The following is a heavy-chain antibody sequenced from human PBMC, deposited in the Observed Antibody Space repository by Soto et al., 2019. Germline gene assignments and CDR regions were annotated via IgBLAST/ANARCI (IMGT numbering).Heavy chain of an antibody. V-gene: IGHV3-73*01. CDR2: VRSKANNYAT. J-gene: IGHJ4*02. CDR1: GFTFSASA. CDR3: TRQGGYCGGGSCYAFNDY. Sequence: EVQLVESGGGLVQPGGSLKLSCAASGFTFSASAMHWVRQASGKGLEWVGRVRSKANNYATAYAASVEGRFTISRDVSTNTAYLQMNSLKTEDTAVYYCTRQGGYCGGGSCYAFNDYWGQGTLVTVSS. D-gene: IGHD2-15*01.